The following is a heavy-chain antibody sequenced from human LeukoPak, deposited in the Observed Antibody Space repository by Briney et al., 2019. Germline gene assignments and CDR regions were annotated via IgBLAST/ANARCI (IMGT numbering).Heavy chain of an antibody. CDR3: ARDTLTAPFYYSYMDV. Sequence: MTSETLSLTCIVSGGSMTSGTFSWSWIRQPAGKGLQWIGRAHTSGSTNYNPSLQSRVTISVDTSKNLFSLELSSVTAADTAVYYCARDTLTAPFYYSYMDVWGKGTTVTVSS. D-gene: IGHD1-14*01. CDR2: AHTSGST. V-gene: IGHV4-61*02. CDR1: GGSMTSGTFS. J-gene: IGHJ6*03.